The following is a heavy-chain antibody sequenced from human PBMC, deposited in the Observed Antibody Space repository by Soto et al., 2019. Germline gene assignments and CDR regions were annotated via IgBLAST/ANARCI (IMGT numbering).Heavy chain of an antibody. CDR2: IKSKTDGGTT. J-gene: IGHJ4*02. CDR1: GFTFSNAW. V-gene: IGHV3-15*01. CDR3: TIRLLRFLEWYLDY. Sequence: GGSLRLSCAASGFTFSNAWMSWVRQAPGKGLEWVGRIKSKTDGGTTDYATPVKGRFTISRDDSKNTLYLQMNSLKTDDTAVYYFTIRLLRFLEWYLDYWGQGPMVTVSS. D-gene: IGHD3-3*01.